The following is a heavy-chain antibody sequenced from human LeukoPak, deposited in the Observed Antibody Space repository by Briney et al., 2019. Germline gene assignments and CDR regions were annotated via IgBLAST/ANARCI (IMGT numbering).Heavy chain of an antibody. D-gene: IGHD6-6*01. CDR1: GGSISSYY. V-gene: IGHV4-59*01. J-gene: IGHJ4*02. Sequence: SETLSLTCTVSGGSISSYYWNWIRQPPGKGLERIGYIYYSGSTNYNPSLKGRVTISVDTSKNQFSLKLSSVTAADTAVYYCARGILRYSSSYFDFWGQGTLVTVSS. CDR2: IYYSGST. CDR3: ARGILRYSSSYFDF.